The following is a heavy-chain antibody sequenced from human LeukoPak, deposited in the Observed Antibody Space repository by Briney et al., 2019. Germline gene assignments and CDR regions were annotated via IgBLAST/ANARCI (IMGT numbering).Heavy chain of an antibody. CDR1: GFTVSSKY. D-gene: IGHD3-22*01. CDR3: ARATSDSSGYPVSDY. J-gene: IGHJ4*02. Sequence: GGSLRLSCAASGFTVSSKYMNWVRQAPGKGLEWVSYISSSYNTIYYRDSVQGRFIISRDNAKNSLSLQMNSLRAEDSGIYYCARATSDSSGYPVSDYWGQGTLVTVSS. V-gene: IGHV3-48*04. CDR2: ISSSYNTI.